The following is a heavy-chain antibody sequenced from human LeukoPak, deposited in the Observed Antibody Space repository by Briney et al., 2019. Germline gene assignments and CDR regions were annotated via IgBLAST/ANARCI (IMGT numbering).Heavy chain of an antibody. CDR3: ARVGITMVRGVILDPNYYYYMDV. V-gene: IGHV1-69*13. J-gene: IGHJ6*03. D-gene: IGHD3-10*01. CDR1: GGTFTNSA. Sequence: ASVKVSCKASGGTFTNSAVDWVRQAPGQGLEWMGGIIPDFKTTKYAQKFQGRITLTADESTNTAYMELRSLRSDDTAVYYCARVGITMVRGVILDPNYYYYMDVWGKGTTVTVSS. CDR2: IIPDFKTT.